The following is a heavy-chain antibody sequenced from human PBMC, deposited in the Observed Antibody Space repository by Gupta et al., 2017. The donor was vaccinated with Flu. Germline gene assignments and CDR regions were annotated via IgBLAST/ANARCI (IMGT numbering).Heavy chain of an antibody. Sequence: QVQLQQWGAGLLKPSETLSLTCAADGGSFSGYYWSWIRQPPGKGLEWIGEIRHSASTNYSPSLKSRVTISADPSKRQFSLTLSSVTAADTAVYYCAGYQLLYRFDPWVQGTLVTVS. CDR2: IRHSAST. D-gene: IGHD2-2*02. CDR3: AGYQLLYRFDP. J-gene: IGHJ5*02. V-gene: IGHV4-34*01. CDR1: GGSFSGYY.